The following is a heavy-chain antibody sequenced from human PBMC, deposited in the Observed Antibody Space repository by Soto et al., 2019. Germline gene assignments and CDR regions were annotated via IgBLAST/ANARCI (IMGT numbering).Heavy chain of an antibody. V-gene: IGHV1-69*06. D-gene: IGHD1-20*01. J-gene: IGHJ6*02. CDR1: GGAFNNYA. CDR2: IIPLHNTS. CDR3: ASWSNWNPLYYDGLDV. Sequence: QVQLLQSGAEVKKPGSSVKVSCKVSGGAFNNYALNWVRHGPGQGLEWLGGIIPLHNTSNYSLKFLGRVTVTGDISSTTVYFELNKLTSDDTATYFCASWSNWNPLYYDGLDVWGQGTTVTLSS.